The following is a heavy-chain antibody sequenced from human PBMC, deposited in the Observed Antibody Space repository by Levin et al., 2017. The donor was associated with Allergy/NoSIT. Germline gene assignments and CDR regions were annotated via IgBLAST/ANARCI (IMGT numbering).Heavy chain of an antibody. CDR3: ARDEEAYGDAFDV. CDR2: ISARRTTI. V-gene: IGHV3-48*01. D-gene: IGHD2-8*01. CDR1: GFSFSTYG. Sequence: HPGGSLRLSCAASGFSFSTYGMIWVRQAPGKGLEWITYISARRTTIYYADSVKGRFTISRDDAKNSLYLQMNSLRAEDTAVYYCARDEEAYGDAFDVWGQGTRVTVSS. J-gene: IGHJ3*01.